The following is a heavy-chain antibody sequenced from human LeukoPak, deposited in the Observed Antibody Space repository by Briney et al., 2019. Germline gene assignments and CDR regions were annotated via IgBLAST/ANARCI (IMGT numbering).Heavy chain of an antibody. CDR3: ARGVVAEGIWFDP. V-gene: IGHV4-59*01. CDR1: GGSISTYY. J-gene: IGHJ5*02. CDR2: IFYSGIT. Sequence: PSETLSLTCSVSGGSISTYYWSWIRQPPGKGLEWIGYIFYSGITNYNPSLKSRVTISVDTSKNQFSLKLSSVTAEDTAVYYCARGVVAEGIWFDPWGQGTLVTVSS. D-gene: IGHD2-15*01.